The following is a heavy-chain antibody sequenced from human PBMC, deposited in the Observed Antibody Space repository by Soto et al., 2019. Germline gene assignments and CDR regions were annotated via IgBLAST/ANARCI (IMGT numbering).Heavy chain of an antibody. Sequence: QVQLQESGPGLVKPSQTLSLTCTVSGGSISSGGYYWSWIRQHPGKGLEWIGYIYYSGSTYYNPSLKSRVTISVDTSKNQFSPELGSVTAADTAVYYCARDDRLGHSNWFDPWGQGTLVTVSS. CDR2: IYYSGST. CDR1: GGSISSGGYY. CDR3: ARDDRLGHSNWFDP. V-gene: IGHV4-31*03. J-gene: IGHJ5*02. D-gene: IGHD3-10*01.